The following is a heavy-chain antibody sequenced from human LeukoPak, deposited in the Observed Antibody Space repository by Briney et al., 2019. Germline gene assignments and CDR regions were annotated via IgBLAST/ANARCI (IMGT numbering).Heavy chain of an antibody. Sequence: SVKVSCKASGYTFTGYYMHWVRQAPGQGLEWMGGIIPIFGTANYAQKFQGRVTITADESTSTAYMELSSLRSEDTAVYYCARSRHGESNDYWGQGTLVTVSS. CDR2: IIPIFGTA. D-gene: IGHD3-10*01. J-gene: IGHJ4*02. CDR3: ARSRHGESNDY. CDR1: GYTFTGYY. V-gene: IGHV1-69*13.